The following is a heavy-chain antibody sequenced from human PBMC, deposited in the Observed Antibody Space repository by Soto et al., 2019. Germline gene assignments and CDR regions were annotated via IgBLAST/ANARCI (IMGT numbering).Heavy chain of an antibody. V-gene: IGHV4-34*01. CDR1: GGSFSGYY. CDR2: INHSGST. D-gene: IGHD6-13*01. J-gene: IGHJ6*02. Sequence: SETLSLTCPVYGGSFSGYYWSWIRQPPGKGLEWIGEINHSGSTNYNPSLKSRVTISVDTPKNQFSLKLSSVTAADTAVYYCARGNGYLNYYCYGMDVWGQGTTVTVFS. CDR3: ARGNGYLNYYCYGMDV.